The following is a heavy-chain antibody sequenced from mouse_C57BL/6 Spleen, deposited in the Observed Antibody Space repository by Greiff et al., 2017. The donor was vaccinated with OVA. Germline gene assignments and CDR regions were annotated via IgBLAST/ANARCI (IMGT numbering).Heavy chain of an antibody. CDR2: IYPRSGNT. CDR3: ARGNYGSEGGLDY. Sequence: VQLQESGAELARPGASVKLSCKASGYTFTSYGISWVKQRTGQGLEWIGEIYPRSGNTYYNEKFKGKATLTADKSSSTAYMELRSLTSEDSAVYFCARGNYGSEGGLDYWGQGTTLTVSS. V-gene: IGHV1-81*01. CDR1: GYTFTSYG. J-gene: IGHJ2*01. D-gene: IGHD1-1*01.